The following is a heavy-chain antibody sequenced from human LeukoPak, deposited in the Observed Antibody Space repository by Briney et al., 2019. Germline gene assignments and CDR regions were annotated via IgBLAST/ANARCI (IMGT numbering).Heavy chain of an antibody. Sequence: PSETLSLTCTGSGGSISSYYWSWIRQPPGKGLEWIGYIYYSGSTNYNPSLKSRVTISVDTSKNQFSLKLSSVTAADTAVYYCARVRDGDNYLMPYYYGMDVWGQGTTVTVSS. J-gene: IGHJ6*02. D-gene: IGHD5-24*01. V-gene: IGHV4-59*01. CDR1: GGSISSYY. CDR3: ARVRDGDNYLMPYYYGMDV. CDR2: IYYSGST.